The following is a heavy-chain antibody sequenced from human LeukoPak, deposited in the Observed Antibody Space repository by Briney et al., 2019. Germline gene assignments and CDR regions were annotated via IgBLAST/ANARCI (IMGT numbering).Heavy chain of an antibody. J-gene: IGHJ3*02. Sequence: PSETLCLTCTVSGGSISSSNWWSWVRQPPGKGLEWVGEIYHSGSTNYNPSLKSRVTISVDKSKNQFSLKLSSVTAADTAMYYCARMVSHSNRDAFDIWGQGTMVTVSS. CDR2: IYHSGST. CDR1: GGSISSSNW. V-gene: IGHV4-4*02. D-gene: IGHD2-8*01. CDR3: ARMVSHSNRDAFDI.